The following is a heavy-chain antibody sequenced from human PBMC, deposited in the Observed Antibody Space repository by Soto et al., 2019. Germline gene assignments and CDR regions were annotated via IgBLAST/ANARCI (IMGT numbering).Heavy chain of an antibody. V-gene: IGHV1-18*04. Sequence: ASVKVSCKASGYAFTSYGFSWVRQAPGQGLEWMGWISAYNGHTHYAQNLQGRVTMTTDTPTTTAYMELRSLRSDDTAVYYCAGDQTTQWEVRPHGSWGQGTLVTV. CDR2: ISAYNGHT. CDR3: AGDQTTQWEVRPHGS. J-gene: IGHJ5*02. CDR1: GYAFTSYG. D-gene: IGHD1-26*01.